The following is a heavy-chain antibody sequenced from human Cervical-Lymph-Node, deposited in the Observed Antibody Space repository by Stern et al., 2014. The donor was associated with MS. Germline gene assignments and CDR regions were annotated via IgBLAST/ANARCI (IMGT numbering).Heavy chain of an antibody. CDR3: ARLGYSSAWYAGSGAFDI. Sequence: EVQLLESGGGLVQPGGSLRLSCAASGFSFSDYWMHWVRQAPGKGLVWVSRIYSDGSGTSYADSVKGRFTISRDNAQNTLYLQMNSLRAEDTAVYYCARLGYSSAWYAGSGAFDIWGQGTMVTVSS. V-gene: IGHV3-74*02. CDR2: IYSDGSGT. CDR1: GFSFSDYW. J-gene: IGHJ3*02. D-gene: IGHD6-19*01.